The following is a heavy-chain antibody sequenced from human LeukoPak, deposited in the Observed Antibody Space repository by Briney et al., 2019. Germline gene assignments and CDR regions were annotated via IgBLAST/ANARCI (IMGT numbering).Heavy chain of an antibody. Sequence: GRSLRLSCAAAGFTFSSSWMHWVRQAPGKGLVWVSRMNGDGSSIAYAESVKGRFIISRDNAKNTLYLQMDSLRDEDTAVYYCVRALMGDQDYWGQGTLVTVSS. CDR3: VRALMGDQDY. CDR2: MNGDGSSI. V-gene: IGHV3-74*01. CDR1: GFTFSSSW. J-gene: IGHJ4*02. D-gene: IGHD5-24*01.